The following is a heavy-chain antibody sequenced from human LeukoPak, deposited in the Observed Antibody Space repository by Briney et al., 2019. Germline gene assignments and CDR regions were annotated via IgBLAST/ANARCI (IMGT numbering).Heavy chain of an antibody. CDR2: ISGIGGEI. J-gene: IGHJ5*02. CDR3: AKDRFGSGSPNWFGP. D-gene: IGHD3-10*01. CDR1: GFTFSRYA. V-gene: IGHV3-23*01. Sequence: GGSLRLSCAGSGFTFSRYAMSWIRQVPGKGLEWVSAISGIGGEIFYTDSVKGRFTISRDNSKNTLYLQVNSLRGGDTAVYYCAKDRFGSGSPNWFGPWGQGTLVTVSS.